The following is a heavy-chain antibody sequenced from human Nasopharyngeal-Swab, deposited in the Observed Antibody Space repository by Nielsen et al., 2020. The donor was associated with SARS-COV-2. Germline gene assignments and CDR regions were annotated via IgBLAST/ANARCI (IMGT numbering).Heavy chain of an antibody. Sequence: VRQAPGKGLEWVAVISYDGSNKYYADSVKGRFTISRDNSKNTLYLQMNSLRAEDTAVYYCARTLVGGYSYGFIDWGQGTLVTVPS. J-gene: IGHJ4*02. V-gene: IGHV3-30-3*01. D-gene: IGHD5-18*01. CDR3: ARTLVGGYSYGFID. CDR2: ISYDGSNK.